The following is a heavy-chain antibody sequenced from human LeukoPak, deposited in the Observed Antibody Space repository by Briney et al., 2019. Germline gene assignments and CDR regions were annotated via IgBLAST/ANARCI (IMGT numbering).Heavy chain of an antibody. CDR3: ARGPGTMVRGVIITYFDY. J-gene: IGHJ4*02. CDR2: IKQDGSEK. V-gene: IGHV3-7*01. CDR1: GFTFSSYW. Sequence: GGSLRLSCAASGFTFSSYWMSWVRQAPGKGLEWVANIKQDGSEKYYVDSAKGRFTISRDNAKNSLYLQMNSLRAEDTAVYYCARGPGTMVRGVIITYFDYWGQGTLVTVSS. D-gene: IGHD3-10*01.